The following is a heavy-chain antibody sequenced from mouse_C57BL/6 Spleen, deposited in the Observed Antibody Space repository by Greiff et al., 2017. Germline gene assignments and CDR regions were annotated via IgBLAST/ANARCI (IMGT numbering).Heavy chain of an antibody. D-gene: IGHD2-3*01. CDR2: ISPSSGYT. CDR3: ARSSLYDGYYGYAMDY. CDR1: GYTFTSYW. J-gene: IGHJ4*01. V-gene: IGHV1-7*01. Sequence: VQLQQSGAELAKPGASVKLSCKASGYTFTSYWMHWVKQRPGQGLEWIGYISPSSGYTKYNQKFKDKATLTADKSSSTAYMQLSSLTYEDSAVYYCARSSLYDGYYGYAMDYWGQGTSVTVSS.